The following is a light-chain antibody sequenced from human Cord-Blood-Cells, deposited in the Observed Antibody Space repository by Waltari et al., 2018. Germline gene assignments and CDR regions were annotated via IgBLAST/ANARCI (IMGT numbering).Light chain of an antibody. V-gene: IGKV1-5*01. CDR1: QSISSW. CDR2: YAS. CDR3: QQYNSYSRT. J-gene: IGKJ1*01. Sequence: DIQMTQSPFTLSASVGDRVTITCRASQSISSWLAWYQQKPGKAPKLLIYYASSLESGVPSRFSGSGSGTEFTLTISSLQPEDFATYYCQQYNSYSRTFGQGTKLEIK.